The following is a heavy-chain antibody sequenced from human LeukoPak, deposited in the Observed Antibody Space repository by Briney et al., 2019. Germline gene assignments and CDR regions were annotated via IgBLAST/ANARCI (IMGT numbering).Heavy chain of an antibody. V-gene: IGHV3-30*02. Sequence: PGGSLTLPCAVSGVSFSSYCMHWVRQAPGKGLEWVGFIRYDGSNNYYADSVKGRFTISRDNFKNTLYLQMNSLRAEDTAVYYCAKEGGELYYYYIDVWGKGTTVTVSS. CDR3: AKEGGELYYYYIDV. CDR1: GVSFSSYC. D-gene: IGHD1-7*01. J-gene: IGHJ6*03. CDR2: IRYDGSNN.